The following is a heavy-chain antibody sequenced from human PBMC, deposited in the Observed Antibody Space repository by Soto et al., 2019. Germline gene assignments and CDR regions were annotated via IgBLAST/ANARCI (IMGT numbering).Heavy chain of an antibody. CDR3: ARDLRPYYDSSLSPDAFDI. CDR2: ISAYNGNT. D-gene: IGHD3-22*01. J-gene: IGHJ3*02. Sequence: ASVKLSCKASGYTFTSYGISWVRQAPGQGLEWMGWISAYNGNTNYAQKLQGRVTMTTDTSTSTAYMELRSLRSDDTAVYYCARDLRPYYDSSLSPDAFDIWGQGTMVTVSS. CDR1: GYTFTSYG. V-gene: IGHV1-18*01.